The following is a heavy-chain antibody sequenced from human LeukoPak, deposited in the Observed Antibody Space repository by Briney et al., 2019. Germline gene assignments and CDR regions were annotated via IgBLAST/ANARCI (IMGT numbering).Heavy chain of an antibody. D-gene: IGHD3-9*01. J-gene: IGHJ4*02. CDR2: IYYSGST. Sequence: HPSETLSLTCTVSGGSISSSSYYWGWIRQPPGKGPEWIGSIYYSGSTYYNPSLKSRVTISVDTSKNQFSLKLSSVTAADTAVYYCARDYDILTSSSAVDYWGQGTLVTVSS. CDR3: ARDYDILTSSSAVDY. CDR1: GGSISSSSYY. V-gene: IGHV4-39*02.